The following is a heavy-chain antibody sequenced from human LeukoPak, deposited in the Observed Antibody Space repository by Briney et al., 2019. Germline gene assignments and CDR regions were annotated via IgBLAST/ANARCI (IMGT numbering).Heavy chain of an antibody. V-gene: IGHV4-61*08. CDR3: ARSAYSSGRGAFDT. D-gene: IGHD6-19*01. J-gene: IGHJ3*02. CDR2: IYYSGST. Sequence: KSSQTLSLTCTVSGGSISSGGYYWSWIRQPPGKGLEWIGYIYYSGSTNYNPSLKSRVTISVDTSKNQFSLKLSSVTAADTAVYYCARSAYSSGRGAFDTWGQGTMVTVSS. CDR1: GGSISSGGYY.